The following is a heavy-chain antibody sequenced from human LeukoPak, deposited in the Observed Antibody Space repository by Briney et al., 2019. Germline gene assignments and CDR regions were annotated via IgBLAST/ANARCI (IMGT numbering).Heavy chain of an antibody. V-gene: IGHV1-18*01. CDR1: GHNFISYG. Sequence: SVKVSCKASGHNFISYGFSWVRQAPGQGLEWMGWIRGYNGNTNYAQKFQGRVTVTTDTSTSTAHMELRSLSSDDTAVYFCATWIVGATLGFDYWGQGTLVTVSS. CDR3: ATWIVGATLGFDY. D-gene: IGHD1-26*01. CDR2: IRGYNGNT. J-gene: IGHJ4*02.